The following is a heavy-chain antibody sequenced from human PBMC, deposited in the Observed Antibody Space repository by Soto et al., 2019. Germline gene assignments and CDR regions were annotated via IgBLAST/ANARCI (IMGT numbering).Heavy chain of an antibody. CDR3: ASLPGDYYFYSMDV. V-gene: IGHV4-39*01. J-gene: IGHJ6*02. D-gene: IGHD3-10*01. Sequence: SETLSLPCTVSAGSIISSSYYWGWIRQPPGKGLEWIGTIYYSGSTYYNPSLKSRVTISADTSKNQFSLKLTSVTATDTAVYYCASLPGDYYFYSMDVWGQGITVTVSS. CDR2: IYYSGST. CDR1: AGSIISSSYY.